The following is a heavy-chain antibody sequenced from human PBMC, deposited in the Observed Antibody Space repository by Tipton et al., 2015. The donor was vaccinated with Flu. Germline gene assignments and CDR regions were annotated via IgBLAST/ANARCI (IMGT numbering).Heavy chain of an antibody. Sequence: SLRLSCAASGFRVTTHAMHWVRQAPDKGLQWVAVTSHDGSREYYEDSVKGRFTVSRDNSKNTVYLEMNSLRIEDTAVYYCARVREADYAYGMDVWGQGTTVTVSS. V-gene: IGHV3-30*04. D-gene: IGHD3-16*01. CDR1: GFRVTTHA. CDR3: ARVREADYAYGMDV. J-gene: IGHJ6*02. CDR2: TSHDGSRE.